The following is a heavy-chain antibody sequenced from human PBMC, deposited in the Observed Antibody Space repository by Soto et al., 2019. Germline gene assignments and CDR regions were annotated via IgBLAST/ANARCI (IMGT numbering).Heavy chain of an antibody. CDR2: IHDSGST. CDR3: ARLKTYAILKKSDY. V-gene: IGHV4-4*02. Sequence: SETLSLTCAVSGGSIGSSNWWSWVRQSPGKGLEWIGEIHDSGSTNYSPSLKSRVTISLDKSKNQFSLNLSSVTAADTAVYYCARLKTYAILKKSDYWGQGSLVTVSS. D-gene: IGHD2-8*01. CDR1: GGSIGSSNW. J-gene: IGHJ4*02.